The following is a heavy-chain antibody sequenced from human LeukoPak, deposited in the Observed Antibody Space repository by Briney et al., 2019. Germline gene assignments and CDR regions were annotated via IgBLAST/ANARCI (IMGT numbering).Heavy chain of an antibody. CDR3: ARSGVISSFYYYMDV. CDR2: IIPIFGTA. J-gene: IGHJ6*03. D-gene: IGHD2-8*01. V-gene: IGHV1-69*05. CDR1: GGTFSSCA. Sequence: ASVKVSCKASGGTFSSCAISWVRQAPGQGLEWMGRIIPIFGTANYAQKFQGRVTITTDESTSTAYMELSSLRSEDTAVYYCARSGVISSFYYYMDVWGKGTTVTVSS.